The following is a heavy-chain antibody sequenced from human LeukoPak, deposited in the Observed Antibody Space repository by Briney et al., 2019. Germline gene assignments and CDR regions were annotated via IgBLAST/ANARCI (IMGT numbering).Heavy chain of an antibody. CDR1: GFTFSSYW. CDR2: INSDGTNT. Sequence: PGGSLRLSCAASGFTFSSYWMHWVRQLPGKGLVWVSRINSDGTNTIYADSVKGRFTISRDNAKNTLYLQMNSLRAEDTAVYYCAGAELLWPGESSDSWGQGTLVTVSA. V-gene: IGHV3-74*01. D-gene: IGHD3-10*01. CDR3: AGAELLWPGESSDS. J-gene: IGHJ4*02.